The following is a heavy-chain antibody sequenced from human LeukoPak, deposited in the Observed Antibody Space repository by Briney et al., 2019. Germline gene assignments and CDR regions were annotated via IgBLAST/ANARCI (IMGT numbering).Heavy chain of an antibody. CDR3: ATLRRGYYTGNNSFDP. Sequence: ASVKVSCKVSGYTLTELSMHWVRQAPGKGLEWMGGFDPEDGETIYAQKFQGRVTMTEDTSTDTAYMELSSLRSEDTAVYYCATLRRGYYTGNNSFDPWGQGTLVTVSS. J-gene: IGHJ5*02. CDR1: GYTLTELS. V-gene: IGHV1-24*01. CDR2: FDPEDGET. D-gene: IGHD3-3*01.